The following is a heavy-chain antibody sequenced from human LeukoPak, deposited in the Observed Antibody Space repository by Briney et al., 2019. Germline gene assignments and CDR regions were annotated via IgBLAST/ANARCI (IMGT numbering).Heavy chain of an antibody. CDR2: FDPEDGET. CDR1: GYTLTELS. V-gene: IGHV1-24*01. D-gene: IGHD2-15*01. J-gene: IGHJ4*02. Sequence: ASVKVSCKVSGYTLTELSMHWVRQAPGKGLEWMGGFDPEDGETIYAQKFQGRVTMTEDTSTDTAYMELSSLRSEDTAVYYCATKSPYCSGGSCYFDYWGQGTLVTVSS. CDR3: ATKSPYCSGGSCYFDY.